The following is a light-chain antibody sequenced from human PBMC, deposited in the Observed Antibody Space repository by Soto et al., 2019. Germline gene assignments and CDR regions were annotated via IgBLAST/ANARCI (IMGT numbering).Light chain of an antibody. V-gene: IGLV1-40*01. CDR3: QSYDSSLSGVV. J-gene: IGLJ2*01. Sequence: QSVLTQPPSVSGAPGQRVTISCTGSSSNFGAGYDVHWYQQIPGTAPKLLIYANTNRPSGVPDRFSGSKSGTSASLAITGLQAEDEADYYCQSYDSSLSGVVFGAGTKVT. CDR1: SSNFGAGYD. CDR2: ANT.